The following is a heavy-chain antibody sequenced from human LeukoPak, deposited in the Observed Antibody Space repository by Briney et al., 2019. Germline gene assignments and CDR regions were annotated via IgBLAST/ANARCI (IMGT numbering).Heavy chain of an antibody. CDR2: IYPGDSDT. V-gene: IGHV5-51*01. Sequence: GESLKISCKGSGYSFTRYWIGWVRQMPGKGLEWMGIIYPGDSDTRYSPSFQGQVTISADKSISTAYLQWSSLKASDTAMYYCARLADDYVWGSYRTVGYFDYWGQGTLVTVSS. D-gene: IGHD3-16*02. J-gene: IGHJ4*02. CDR1: GYSFTRYW. CDR3: ARLADDYVWGSYRTVGYFDY.